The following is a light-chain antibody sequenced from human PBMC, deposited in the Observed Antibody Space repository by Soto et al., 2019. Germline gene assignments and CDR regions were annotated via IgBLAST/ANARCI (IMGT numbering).Light chain of an antibody. CDR2: DAS. V-gene: IGKV3-11*01. CDR3: QQRGGWPLT. Sequence: EIVLTQSPATLSLSPGERAALSCRASQGVGRFLAWYQQKPGQAPRLLIYDASNRATGIPARFSGSGSGTDVSLAINNLEPEYFPFYYCQQRGGWPLTFGGGTKVEIK. CDR1: QGVGRF. J-gene: IGKJ4*01.